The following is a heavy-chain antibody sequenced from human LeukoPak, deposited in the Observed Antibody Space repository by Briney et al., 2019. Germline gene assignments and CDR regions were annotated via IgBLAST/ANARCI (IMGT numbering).Heavy chain of an antibody. CDR3: ARQSHGFDY. J-gene: IGHJ4*02. Sequence: GASLQICCEGSGYIFTNYWISGGRQVRGKGVQWLVLLYPVHSDTRYSPSLQAQVTISAYKPISTASLQWSSLKPSDTAMYYCARQSHGFDYWGQGTLVTVSS. V-gene: IGHV5-51*01. CDR2: LYPVHSDT. CDR1: GYIFTNYW.